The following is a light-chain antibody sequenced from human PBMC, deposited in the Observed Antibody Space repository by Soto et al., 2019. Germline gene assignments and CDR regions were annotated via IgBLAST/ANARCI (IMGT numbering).Light chain of an antibody. V-gene: IGKV3-11*01. CDR3: QQRSNSRFT. CDR2: DAS. CDR1: QSVSSY. J-gene: IGKJ3*01. Sequence: EIVLTQSPATLSLSPGERATLSCRASQSVSSYLAWYQQKPGQAPRLLIYDASNRATGIPARFSGSGSGTDFTLTISSLEPEDFAVYYCQQRSNSRFTFGHGTKVDIK.